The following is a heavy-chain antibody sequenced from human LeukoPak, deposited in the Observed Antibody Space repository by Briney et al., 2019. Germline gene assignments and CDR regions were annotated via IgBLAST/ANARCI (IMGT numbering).Heavy chain of an antibody. J-gene: IGHJ6*03. Sequence: GGSLRLSCAASGFTFSNYEMNWVRQAPGKGLEWVAFIRYDGSNKYYADSVKGRFTISRDNSKNTLYLQMNSLRAEDTAVYYCAKDGLSIVVVPAAIHYYYYYMDVWGKGTTVTISS. CDR1: GFTFSNYE. D-gene: IGHD2-2*01. V-gene: IGHV3-30*02. CDR3: AKDGLSIVVVPAAIHYYYYYMDV. CDR2: IRYDGSNK.